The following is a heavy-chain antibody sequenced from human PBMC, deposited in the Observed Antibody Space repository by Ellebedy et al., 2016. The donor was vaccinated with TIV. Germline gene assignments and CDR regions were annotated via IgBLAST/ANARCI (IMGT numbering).Heavy chain of an antibody. CDR2: IQQDGSEK. J-gene: IGHJ4*02. CDR1: RFTFSSYW. CDR3: ARLITMSAKPYFDY. Sequence: GGSLRLSXAASRFTFSSYWMSWVRQAPGKGLEWVANIQQDGSEKYYVDSVKGRFTISRGNAKNSLYLQMNSLRAEDTAVYYCARLITMSAKPYFDYWGQGTLVTVSS. D-gene: IGHD3-22*01. V-gene: IGHV3-7*03.